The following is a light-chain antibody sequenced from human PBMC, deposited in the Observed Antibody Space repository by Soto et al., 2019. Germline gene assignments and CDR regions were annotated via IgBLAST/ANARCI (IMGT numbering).Light chain of an antibody. CDR1: SSDVGGYRL. Sequence: QSALTQPASVSGSPGQSITISCIGTSSDVGGYRLVSWYQQHPGKAPKLILYEVTEWPSGVSSRFSASKSGNTASLTISGLQAEDEADYYCCSYAGSSSLVFGGGTKVTVL. CDR2: EVT. CDR3: CSYAGSSSLV. J-gene: IGLJ2*01. V-gene: IGLV2-23*02.